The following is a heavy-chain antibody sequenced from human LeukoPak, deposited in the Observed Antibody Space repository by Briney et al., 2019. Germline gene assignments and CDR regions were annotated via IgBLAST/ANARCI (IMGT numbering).Heavy chain of an antibody. V-gene: IGHV3-7*01. CDR1: GFTFSTFW. D-gene: IGHD4-23*01. CDR3: ARGGNFVSDY. Sequence: RPGGSLRLSCAASGFTFSTFWMSWVRQAPGKGLEWVANIKEDGSEKYYVDSMKGRFTVSRDNAKNSLYLQMDSLRAEDTAVYYCARGGNFVSDYWGQGTLVTVSS. J-gene: IGHJ4*02. CDR2: IKEDGSEK.